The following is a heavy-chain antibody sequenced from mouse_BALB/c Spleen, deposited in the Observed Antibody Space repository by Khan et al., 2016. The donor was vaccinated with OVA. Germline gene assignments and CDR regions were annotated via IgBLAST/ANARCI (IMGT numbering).Heavy chain of an antibody. CDR3: ARGGYGSLAY. Sequence: QVQLQQSGAELARPGTSVKVSCKASGYSFTDYLIDWVNQRPGQGLEWIGVINPGSGDINYNENFTGKATLTADKSSSTAYMQLSSLTSDDSAVYCCARGGYGSLAYWGQGTLVTVSA. CDR2: INPGSGDI. D-gene: IGHD1-1*02. V-gene: IGHV1-54*01. J-gene: IGHJ3*01. CDR1: GYSFTDYL.